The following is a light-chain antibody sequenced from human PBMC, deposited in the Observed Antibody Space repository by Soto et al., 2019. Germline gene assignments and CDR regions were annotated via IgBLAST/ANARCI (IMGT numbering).Light chain of an antibody. CDR1: SSDVGGYNY. V-gene: IGLV2-14*01. CDR3: SSYTSSSTYV. Sequence: QSVLTQPASVSGSPGQSITISCTGTSSDVGGYNYVSWYQQHPGKAHKLMIYDVSNRPSGVSNRFSGTKSGNTASLTISGLQGEDEADYYCSSYTSSSTYVFGTGTKVTVL. CDR2: DVS. J-gene: IGLJ1*01.